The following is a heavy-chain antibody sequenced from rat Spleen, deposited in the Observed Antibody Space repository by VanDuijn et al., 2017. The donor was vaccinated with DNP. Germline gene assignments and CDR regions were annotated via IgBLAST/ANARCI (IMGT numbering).Heavy chain of an antibody. CDR3: ATGAFDY. V-gene: IGHV5-46*01. J-gene: IGHJ2*01. CDR1: GFTFSSFP. Sequence: EVQLVESGGGLVQPGGSMKLSCAASGFTFSSFPMAWVRQAPTKDLEWVATISTSGSRTYYPDSVKGRFTISRDNAKSTLYLQMDSLKSEDTATYYCATGAFDYWGQGVMVTVSS. CDR2: ISTSGSRT.